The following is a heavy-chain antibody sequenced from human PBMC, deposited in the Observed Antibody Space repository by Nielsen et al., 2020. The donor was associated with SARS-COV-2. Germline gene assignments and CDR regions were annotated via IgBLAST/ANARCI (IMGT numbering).Heavy chain of an antibody. J-gene: IGHJ4*02. CDR2: ISSSSSYI. CDR1: GFTFSSYG. Sequence: GESLKISCAASGFTFSSYGMHWVRQAPGKGLEWVSSISSSSSYIYYADSVKGRFTISRDNAKNSLYLQMNSLRAEDTAVYYCARFGPTTVMDYWGQGTLVTVSS. V-gene: IGHV3-21*01. D-gene: IGHD4-17*01. CDR3: ARFGPTTVMDY.